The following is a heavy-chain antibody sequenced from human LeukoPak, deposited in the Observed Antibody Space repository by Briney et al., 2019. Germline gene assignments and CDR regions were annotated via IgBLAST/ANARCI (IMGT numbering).Heavy chain of an antibody. CDR1: GGSIGSSSYY. J-gene: IGHJ6*02. Sequence: SETLSLTCTVSGGSIGSSSYYWGWIRQPPGKGLEWIGSIYYSGSTYYNPSLKSRVTISVDTSKNQFSLKLSSVTAADTAVYYCARRYYYYYGMDVWGQGTTVTVSS. CDR3: ARRYYYYYGMDV. V-gene: IGHV4-39*01. CDR2: IYYSGST.